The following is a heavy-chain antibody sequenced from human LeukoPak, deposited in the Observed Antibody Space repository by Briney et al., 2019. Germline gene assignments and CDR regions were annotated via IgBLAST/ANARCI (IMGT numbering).Heavy chain of an antibody. CDR2: IKPSGGST. D-gene: IGHD3-22*01. J-gene: IGHJ4*02. Sequence: ASVKVSCKASGYTFTSYYIHWVRQAPGQGLEWMGIIKPSGGSTSYAQKFQGRLTMTRDTSTSTVYMELSSLRSEDTAVYYCARESRYYDSSGYYSWFDYWGQGTLVTVSS. CDR1: GYTFTSYY. CDR3: ARESRYYDSSGYYSWFDY. V-gene: IGHV1-46*01.